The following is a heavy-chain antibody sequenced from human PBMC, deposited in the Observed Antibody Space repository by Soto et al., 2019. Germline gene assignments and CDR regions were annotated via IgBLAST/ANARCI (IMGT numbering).Heavy chain of an antibody. J-gene: IGHJ6*03. D-gene: IGHD4-4*01. CDR2: ISAYNGNT. CDR3: VRVHYRRSYYYYYMDV. V-gene: IGHV1-18*01. CDR1: GYTFTSYG. Sequence: GASVKVSCKASGYTFTSYGISWVRQAPGQGLEWMGWISAYNGNTNYAQKLQGRVTMTTDTSTSTAYMELRSLRSDDTAVYYCVRVHYRRSYYYYYMDVWGKGTTVTVSS.